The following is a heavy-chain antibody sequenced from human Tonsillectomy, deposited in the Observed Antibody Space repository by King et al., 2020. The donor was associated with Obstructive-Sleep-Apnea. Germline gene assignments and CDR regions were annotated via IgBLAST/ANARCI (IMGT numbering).Heavy chain of an antibody. J-gene: IGHJ4*02. D-gene: IGHD4-17*01. V-gene: IGHV3-30*04. Sequence: VQLVESGGGVVQPGRSLRLSCAASGFSFNNYAIHWIRQDPGKGLEWVAVISYDGSQKYYADSVKGRFSISRDSSKKTVFLQMNSLRGEDTAVYYCAREPDDDYGDKWGQGTLVTVSA. CDR1: GFSFNNYA. CDR2: ISYDGSQK. CDR3: AREPDDDYGDK.